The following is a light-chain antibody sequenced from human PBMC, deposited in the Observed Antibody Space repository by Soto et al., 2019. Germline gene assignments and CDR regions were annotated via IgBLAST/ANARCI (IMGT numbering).Light chain of an antibody. CDR2: AAS. CDR1: QGISSF. Sequence: DIQLTQSPSFLSASAGDRVTITCRASQGISSFLAWYQQKPGRAPKLLIYAASTLQSGVPSRLSGSGSGTEFTLTITSLQPEDFATYYCQQSYTSWWTFGQGTKVDIK. J-gene: IGKJ1*01. V-gene: IGKV1-9*01. CDR3: QQSYTSWWT.